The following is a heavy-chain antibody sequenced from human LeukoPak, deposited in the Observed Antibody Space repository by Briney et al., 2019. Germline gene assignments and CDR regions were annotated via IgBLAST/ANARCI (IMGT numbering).Heavy chain of an antibody. V-gene: IGHV1-69*01. J-gene: IGHJ4*02. CDR1: GGTFSSYA. CDR2: IIPIFGTA. D-gene: IGHD3-22*01. Sequence: ASVKVSCKASGGTFSSYAISWVRQAPGQGLEWMGGIIPIFGTANYAQKFQGRVTITADESTSTAYMELSSLRSEDTAVYYCASSLDYYDSSGYYPPLGFWGQGTLVTVSS. CDR3: ASSLDYYDSSGYYPPLGF.